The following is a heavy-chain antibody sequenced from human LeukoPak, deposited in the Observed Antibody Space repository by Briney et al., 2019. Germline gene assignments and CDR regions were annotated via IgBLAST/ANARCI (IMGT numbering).Heavy chain of an antibody. J-gene: IGHJ4*02. CDR2: ISWDGGGT. CDR1: GFTFDDYT. Sequence: GGSLRLSCAASGFTFDDYTMHWVRQAPGKGLEWVSLISWDGGGTYYADSVKGRFTISRDNSKNSLYLQMNSLRTEDTALYYCAKAKGGSGSYLHYWGQGTLVTVSS. D-gene: IGHD3-10*01. CDR3: AKAKGGSGSYLHY. V-gene: IGHV3-43*01.